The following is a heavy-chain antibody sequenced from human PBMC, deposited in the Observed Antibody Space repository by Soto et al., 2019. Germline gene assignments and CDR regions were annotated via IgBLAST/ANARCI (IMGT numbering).Heavy chain of an antibody. J-gene: IGHJ4*02. CDR2: ILPSFGTA. CDR3: ARGWGYDSNDYYYAY. CDR1: GGTFSRHA. D-gene: IGHD3-22*01. Sequence: QVQLVQSGAEVRQPGCSVKVSCTASGGTFSRHAISWVRQAPGQGLEWMGGILPSFGTANHAPNFQSRVTIIADESTSTVYMELSSLRSEDTAMYYCARGWGYDSNDYYYAYWGQGTLVSVSS. V-gene: IGHV1-69*01.